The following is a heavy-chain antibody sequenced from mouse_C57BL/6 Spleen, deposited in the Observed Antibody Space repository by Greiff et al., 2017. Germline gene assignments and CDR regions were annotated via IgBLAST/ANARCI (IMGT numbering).Heavy chain of an antibody. D-gene: IGHD1-1*02. CDR3: ARGLVAWFAY. V-gene: IGHV1-42*01. J-gene: IGHJ3*01. Sequence: VQLQQSGPELVKPGASVKISCKASGYSFTGYYMNWVKQSPEKSLEWIGEINPSTGGTTYNQKFKAKATLTVDKSSSIAYMQLKSLTSEDSAVYYCARGLVAWFAYWGQGTLVTVSA. CDR2: INPSTGGT. CDR1: GYSFTGYY.